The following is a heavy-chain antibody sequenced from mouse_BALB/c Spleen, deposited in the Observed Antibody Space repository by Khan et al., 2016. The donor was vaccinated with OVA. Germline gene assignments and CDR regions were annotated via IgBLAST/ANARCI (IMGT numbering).Heavy chain of an antibody. CDR3: ATHLTGSFAY. CDR1: GFIFSPYS. V-gene: IGHV5-6*01. J-gene: IGHJ3*01. Sequence: EVQLVESGGDLVKSGGSLKLSCAASGFIFSPYSMSWVRQTPDKRLEWVATISSDGDYTYYPDSVKGRFNISRDNAKNTLYLQMSTLKSDDTAMYYCATHLTGSFAYWGQGTLVTVSA. CDR2: ISSDGDYT. D-gene: IGHD4-1*01.